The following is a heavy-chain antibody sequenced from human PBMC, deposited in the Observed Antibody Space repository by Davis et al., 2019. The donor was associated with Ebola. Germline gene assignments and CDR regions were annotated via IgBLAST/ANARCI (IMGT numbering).Heavy chain of an antibody. CDR2: VSFDGSTE. CDR3: ARGGYYDSSGYSHAAFDI. Sequence: GESLKLSCVASGFTFSRSSMYWVRQAPGKGLEWVAFVSFDGSTEYYADSLKGRFTISRDNAKNSLYLQVNSLRAEDTAVYHCARGGYYDSSGYSHAAFDIWGQGTMVTVSS. J-gene: IGHJ3*02. D-gene: IGHD3-22*01. V-gene: IGHV3-30*04. CDR1: GFTFSRSS.